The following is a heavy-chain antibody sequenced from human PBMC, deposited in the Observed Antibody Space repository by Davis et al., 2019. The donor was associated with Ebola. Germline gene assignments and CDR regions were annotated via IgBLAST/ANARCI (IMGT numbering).Heavy chain of an antibody. CDR3: ARSRFLEWLPYYY. D-gene: IGHD3-3*01. V-gene: IGHV4-34*01. Sequence: SETLSLTCAVYGGSFSGYYWSCIRQPPGKGLEWIGEINHSGSTNYNPSLKSRVTISVDTSKNQFSLKLSSVTAADTAVYYCARSRFLEWLPYYYWGQGTLVTVSS. CDR1: GGSFSGYY. CDR2: INHSGST. J-gene: IGHJ4*02.